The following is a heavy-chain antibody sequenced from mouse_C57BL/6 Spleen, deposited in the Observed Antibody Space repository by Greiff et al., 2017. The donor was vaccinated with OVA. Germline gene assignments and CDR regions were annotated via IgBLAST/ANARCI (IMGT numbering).Heavy chain of an antibody. Sequence: EVKLVESGGGLVKPGGSLKLSCAASGFTFSDYGMHWVRQAPEKGLEWVAYISSGSSTIYYAYTVKGRFTISRDNAKNTLFLQMTSLRSEDTAMYYCASPYGSHYYAMDYWGQGTSVTVSS. CDR1: GFTFSDYG. D-gene: IGHD1-1*01. CDR2: ISSGSSTI. J-gene: IGHJ4*01. V-gene: IGHV5-17*01. CDR3: ASPYGSHYYAMDY.